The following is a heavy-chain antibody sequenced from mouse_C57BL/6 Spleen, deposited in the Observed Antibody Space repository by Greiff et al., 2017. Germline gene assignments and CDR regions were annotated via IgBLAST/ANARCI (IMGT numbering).Heavy chain of an antibody. D-gene: IGHD2-2*01. J-gene: IGHJ1*03. CDR1: GYTFTSYW. Sequence: VQLQQSGAELAKPGASVKLSCKASGYTFTSYWMHWVKQRPGQGLEWIGYINPSSGYPKYNQKFKDKATLTAYKSSSTAYMQLSSLTYEDSAVYYCARFYGYDGYFDVWGTGTKVTGPS. CDR2: INPSSGYP. CDR3: ARFYGYDGYFDV. V-gene: IGHV1-7*01.